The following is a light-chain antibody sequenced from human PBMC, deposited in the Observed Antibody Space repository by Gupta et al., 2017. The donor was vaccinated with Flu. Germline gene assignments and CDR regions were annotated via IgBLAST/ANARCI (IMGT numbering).Light chain of an antibody. CDR1: ALPKQY. CDR3: QSADSSGTYVV. V-gene: IGLV3-25*02. Sequence: SYALTQPPSVSVSQGQTARITCSGDALPKQYAYWYQQKPGQAPVLVIYKDSERRSGIPERFSGSSSGTTVTLTISGVQAEDEADYYCQSADSSGTYVVFGGGTKRTVL. J-gene: IGLJ2*01. CDR2: KDS.